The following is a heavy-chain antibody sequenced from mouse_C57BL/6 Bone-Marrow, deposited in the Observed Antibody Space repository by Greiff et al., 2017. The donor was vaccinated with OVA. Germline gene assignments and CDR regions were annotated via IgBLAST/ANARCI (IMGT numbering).Heavy chain of an antibody. CDR3: ARGGGGSPYYYAMDY. CDR2: IYPRSGNT. J-gene: IGHJ4*01. V-gene: IGHV1-81*01. CDR1: GYTFTSYG. Sequence: VQLQQSGAELARPGASVKLSCKASGYTFTSYGISWVKQRTGQGLEWIGEIYPRSGNTYYNEKFKGKATLTADKSSSTAYMELRSLTSEDSAVYFCARGGGGSPYYYAMDYWGQGTSVTVSS. D-gene: IGHD1-1*02.